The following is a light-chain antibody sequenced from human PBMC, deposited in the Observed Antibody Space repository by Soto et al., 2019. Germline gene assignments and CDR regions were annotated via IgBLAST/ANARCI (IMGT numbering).Light chain of an antibody. CDR3: QQYGSSRA. V-gene: IGKV3-20*01. J-gene: IGKJ5*01. CDR2: GAS. CDR1: QRVSSSY. Sequence: EIVLTQYPGTLSLSPGERATLSCRASQRVSSSYLAWYQQKPGQAPRLLIYGASSRATGIPDRFSGSGSGTDFTLTISRLEPEDFAVYYCQQYGSSRAFGQGTRLEIK.